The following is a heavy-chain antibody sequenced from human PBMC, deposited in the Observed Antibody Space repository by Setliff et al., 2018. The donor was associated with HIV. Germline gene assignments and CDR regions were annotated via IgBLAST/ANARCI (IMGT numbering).Heavy chain of an antibody. CDR1: GFTFSDFW. Sequence: PGGSLRLSCRASGFTFSDFWISWVRQCPGKGLEWVANIKGDGSEKYYADSVKGRFTASRDNAKNSLFLELNNLRGEDTAVYYCAREGGAHDWLLYYYYYGLDVWGRGTTVTVSS. CDR2: IKGDGSEK. CDR3: AREGGAHDWLLYYYYYGLDV. V-gene: IGHV3-7*01. D-gene: IGHD3-9*01. J-gene: IGHJ6*02.